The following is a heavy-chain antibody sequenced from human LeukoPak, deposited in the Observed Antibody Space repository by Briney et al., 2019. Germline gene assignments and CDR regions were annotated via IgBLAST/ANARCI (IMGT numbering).Heavy chain of an antibody. Sequence: SQTLPLTCAVSGVSISSGGFYWSWIRQHPGAGLEWIGYILCSGTTSYNPSLKSRVAISLDTSKNQFSLTLTSVTVADTAVYYCAGGVDSRKMGYWGQGSMANVSS. D-gene: IGHD3-16*01. J-gene: IGHJ4*02. CDR3: AGGVDSRKMGY. CDR2: ILCSGTT. CDR1: GVSISSGGFY. V-gene: IGHV4-31*11.